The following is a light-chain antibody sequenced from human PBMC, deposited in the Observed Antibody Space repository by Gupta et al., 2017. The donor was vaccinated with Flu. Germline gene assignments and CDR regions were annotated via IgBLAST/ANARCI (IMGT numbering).Light chain of an antibody. V-gene: IGKV3-15*01. CDR1: QSVTNN. CDR3: QQFYIWPPR. CDR2: GAS. Sequence: EIVMTQSPATLSVSPGERAILSCRASQSVTNNLAWYQQKPGQAPRLLIYGASTRAAGVPARFSGSGSGTEFTLTISSLQSEDFAVYFCQQFYIWPPRFGQGTKLEIK. J-gene: IGKJ2*03.